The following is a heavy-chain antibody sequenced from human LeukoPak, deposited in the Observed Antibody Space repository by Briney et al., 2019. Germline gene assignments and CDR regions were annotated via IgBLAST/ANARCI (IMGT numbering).Heavy chain of an antibody. V-gene: IGHV3-30*18. CDR1: GFTFSSYG. Sequence: GGSLRLSCAASGFTFSSYGMHWVRQAPGKGLEWVPVISYDGSNKYYADSVKGRFTISRDNSKNTLYLQMNSLRAEDTAVYYGAKDLFPYSSGWGGELGDRIHDYWGQGTLVTVSS. CDR3: AKDLFPYSSGWGGELGDRIHDY. J-gene: IGHJ4*02. CDR2: ISYDGSNK. D-gene: IGHD6-19*01.